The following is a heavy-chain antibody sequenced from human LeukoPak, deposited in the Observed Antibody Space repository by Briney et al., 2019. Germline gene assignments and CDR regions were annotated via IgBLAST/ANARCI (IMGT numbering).Heavy chain of an antibody. Sequence: SETLSLTCTVSGGSISSGSYYWSWIRQPAGKGLEWIGRIHTSGSTNYNPSLKSRVTISVDTSKNQFSLKLSSVTAADTAVYYCARGSGGGYWGQGTLVTVSS. CDR2: IHTSGST. J-gene: IGHJ4*02. D-gene: IGHD1-14*01. CDR3: ARGSGGGY. CDR1: GGSISSGSYY. V-gene: IGHV4-61*02.